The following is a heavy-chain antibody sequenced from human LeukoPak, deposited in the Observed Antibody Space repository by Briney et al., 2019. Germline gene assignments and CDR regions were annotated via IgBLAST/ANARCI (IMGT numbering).Heavy chain of an antibody. Sequence: SETLSLTCTVSGGSISSYYWSWIRQPPGKGLEWIGYIYYSGSTNYNPSLKSRVTISVDTPKNQFSLKLSSVTAADTAVYYCASYGGSQDIGYSAFDIWGQGTMVTVSS. J-gene: IGHJ3*02. CDR3: ASYGGSQDIGYSAFDI. V-gene: IGHV4-59*01. CDR1: GGSISSYY. D-gene: IGHD2-15*01. CDR2: IYYSGST.